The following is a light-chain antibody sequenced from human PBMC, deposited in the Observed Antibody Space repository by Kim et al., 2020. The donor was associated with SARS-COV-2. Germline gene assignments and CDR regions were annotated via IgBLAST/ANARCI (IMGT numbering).Light chain of an antibody. CDR1: QSVTSTY. J-gene: IGKJ1*01. Sequence: SPGERATLSCRASQSVTSTYLAWYQQKPGQAPRLLIYGVSSRATGIPDRFSGSGSGTDFTLTISRLETEDFAVYYCQQYGSSPRTFGQGTKVDIK. CDR3: QQYGSSPRT. CDR2: GVS. V-gene: IGKV3-20*01.